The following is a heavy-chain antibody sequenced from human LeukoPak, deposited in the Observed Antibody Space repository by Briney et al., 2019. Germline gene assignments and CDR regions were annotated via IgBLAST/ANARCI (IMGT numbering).Heavy chain of an antibody. Sequence: GGSLRLSCAASGFTFSDYYMSWIRQAPGKGLEWVSYISSSGSTIYYADSVKGRFTVSRDNAKNSLYLQMNSLRAEDTAVYYCARDPGRWLQFSHFDYWGQGTLVTVSS. D-gene: IGHD5-24*01. J-gene: IGHJ4*02. CDR1: GFTFSDYY. CDR2: ISSSGSTI. V-gene: IGHV3-11*04. CDR3: ARDPGRWLQFSHFDY.